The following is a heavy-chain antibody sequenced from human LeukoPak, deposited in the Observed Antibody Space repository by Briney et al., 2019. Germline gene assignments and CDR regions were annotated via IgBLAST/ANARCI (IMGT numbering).Heavy chain of an antibody. Sequence: RASVTVSCKVSGYTLTELSMHWVRQAPGKGLEWMGGFDPEDGETIYAQKFQGRVTMTEDTSTDTAYMELSSLRSEDTAVYYCARAYQRLGELSLPDYWGQGTLVTVSS. V-gene: IGHV1-24*01. J-gene: IGHJ4*02. D-gene: IGHD3-16*02. CDR2: FDPEDGET. CDR1: GYTLTELS. CDR3: ARAYQRLGELSLPDY.